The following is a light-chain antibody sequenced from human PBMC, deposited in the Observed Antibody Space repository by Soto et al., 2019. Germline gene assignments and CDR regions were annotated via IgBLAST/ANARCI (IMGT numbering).Light chain of an antibody. CDR1: SSDVGGYNY. J-gene: IGLJ1*01. Sequence: QSVLTQPASVSGSPGQSITISCTGTSSDVGGYNYVSWYQQHPGKAPKLMIYDVNKRPSRVPDRFSGSKSGNTASLTISGLQAEDEADYYCCSYAGSYTLVFGTGTKV. CDR2: DVN. V-gene: IGLV2-11*01. CDR3: CSYAGSYTLV.